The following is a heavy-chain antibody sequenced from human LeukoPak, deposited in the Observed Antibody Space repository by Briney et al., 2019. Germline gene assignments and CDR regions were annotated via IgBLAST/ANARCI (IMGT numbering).Heavy chain of an antibody. CDR2: IYHRGTT. V-gene: IGHV4-4*02. D-gene: IGHD6-19*01. J-gene: IGHJ4*02. CDR3: ARFQTGGYSSGENFDY. CDR1: GASISSGRW. Sequence: PSETLSLTCAVSGASISSGRWWSWVRQPPGKGLEWIGEIYHRGTTHYKTSLKSRVTISVDKSKNQFSLKLSSVTAADTAVFFCARFQTGGYSSGENFDYGGRGTLVTVSS.